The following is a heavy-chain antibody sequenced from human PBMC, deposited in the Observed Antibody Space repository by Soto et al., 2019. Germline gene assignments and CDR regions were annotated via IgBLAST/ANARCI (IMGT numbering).Heavy chain of an antibody. CDR2: ISSSGTTI. CDR3: ARDDGGSWL. V-gene: IGHV3-48*03. CDR1: TFTFRSYE. Sequence: EVQLVESGGGLAQPGGSLRLSCAASTFTFRSYEMSWVRQAPGKGLEWVSYISSSGTTIYYADSVKGRFTISRDNAKNSLDLQMYSLRAEDTAVYYCARDDGGSWLWGQGTLVTVSS. J-gene: IGHJ4*02. D-gene: IGHD2-15*01.